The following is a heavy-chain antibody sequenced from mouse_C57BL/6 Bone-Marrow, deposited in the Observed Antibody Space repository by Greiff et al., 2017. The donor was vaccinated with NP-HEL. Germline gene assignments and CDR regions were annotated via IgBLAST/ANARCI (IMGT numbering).Heavy chain of an antibody. J-gene: IGHJ3*01. CDR1: GFTFSSYA. Sequence: EVQGVESGEGLVKPGGSLKLSCAASGFTFSSYAMSWVRQTPEKRLAWVAYISSGGDYIYYADTVKGRFTISRDNARNTLYLQMSSLKSEDTAMYYCTRDDRGLAYWGQGTLVTVSA. V-gene: IGHV5-9-1*02. CDR3: TRDDRGLAY. CDR2: ISSGGDYI. D-gene: IGHD2-3*01.